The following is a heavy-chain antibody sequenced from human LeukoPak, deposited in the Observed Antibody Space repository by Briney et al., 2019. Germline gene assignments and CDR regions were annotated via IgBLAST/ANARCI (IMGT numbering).Heavy chain of an antibody. V-gene: IGHV3-33*08. D-gene: IGHD5-18*01. J-gene: IGHJ4*02. CDR1: GFTFSSYA. CDR2: IWYDGSNK. Sequence: PGGSLRLSCAASGFTFSSYAMHWVRQAPGKGLEWVAVIWYDGSNKYYADSVKGRFTISRDNSKNTLYLQMNSLRAEDTAVYYCARDETAMSLDYWGQGTLVTVSS. CDR3: ARDETAMSLDY.